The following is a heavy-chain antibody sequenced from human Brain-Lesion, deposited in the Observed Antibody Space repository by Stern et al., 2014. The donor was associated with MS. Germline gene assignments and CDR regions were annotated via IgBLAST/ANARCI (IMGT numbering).Heavy chain of an antibody. V-gene: IGHV4-61*02. D-gene: IGHD3-10*01. CDR2: IYPSGGT. Sequence: VQLVQSGPGLVRPSQTLSLTCTVSGGSITSGRYYWTWIRQPAGKGLEWIGRIYPSGGTNYNPSFESRVTISMDTSSNHFSLQLSSVTVADTAVYFCARADYPVSGTPFDYWGQGTLVAV. J-gene: IGHJ4*02. CDR3: ARADYPVSGTPFDY. CDR1: GGSITSGRYY.